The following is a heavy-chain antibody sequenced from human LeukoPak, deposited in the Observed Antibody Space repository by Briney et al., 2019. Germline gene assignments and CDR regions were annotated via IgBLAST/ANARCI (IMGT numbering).Heavy chain of an antibody. CDR3: ARDYSNGQSAH. D-gene: IGHD4-11*01. CDR2: IGFGDDSA. J-gene: IGHJ4*02. V-gene: IGHV3-23*01. Sequence: GGSLRLSCAASGFTFNNYAMSWVRQAPGKGLEWVSTIGFGDDSAYYADSVKGRFTISRDNAKNSLYLQMNSLRAEDTAVYYCARDYSNGQSAHWGQGALVTVSS. CDR1: GFTFNNYA.